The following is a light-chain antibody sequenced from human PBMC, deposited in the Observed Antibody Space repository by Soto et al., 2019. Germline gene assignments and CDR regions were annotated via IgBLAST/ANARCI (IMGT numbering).Light chain of an antibody. CDR3: QQRRDWPLT. CDR2: DAS. Sequence: EIVLTQSPATLSLSPGERATLSCRASQSINDYLIWYQQKPGQAPRLLIHDASSRATGIPARFSGSGSGTDFTLTISGLEPEDFAVYYCQQRRDWPLTFGGGTNVE. V-gene: IGKV3-11*01. J-gene: IGKJ4*01. CDR1: QSINDY.